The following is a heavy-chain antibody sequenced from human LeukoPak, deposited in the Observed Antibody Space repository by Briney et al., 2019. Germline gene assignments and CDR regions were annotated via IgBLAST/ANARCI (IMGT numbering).Heavy chain of an antibody. Sequence: GGSLRLSCEASGFTFSSYEMNWVRQAPGKGLEWVSYISGSGSNIYYAESVKGRVTISRDNAKNPLYLQMNSLRAEDTAVYYCSKEPDIEATFGYWGQGTLVTASS. CDR2: ISGSGSNI. CDR1: GFTFSSYE. CDR3: SKEPDIEATFGY. J-gene: IGHJ4*02. V-gene: IGHV3-48*03. D-gene: IGHD5-12*01.